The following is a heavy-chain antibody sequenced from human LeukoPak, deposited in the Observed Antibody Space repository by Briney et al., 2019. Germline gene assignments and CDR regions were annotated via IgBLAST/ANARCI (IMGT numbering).Heavy chain of an antibody. CDR3: ARAGRFSYPLYGMDV. J-gene: IGHJ6*02. CDR1: GFTFRDYY. Sequence: GGSLRLSCAASGFTFRDYYMSWIRQAPGKGLEWVSYISSSGSTIYYADSVKGRFTISRDNAKNSLYLQMNSLRAEDTAVYYCARAGRFSYPLYGMDVWGQGTTVTVSS. CDR2: ISSSGSTI. V-gene: IGHV3-11*01.